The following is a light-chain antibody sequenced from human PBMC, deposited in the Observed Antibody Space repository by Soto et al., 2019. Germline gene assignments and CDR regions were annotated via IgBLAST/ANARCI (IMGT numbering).Light chain of an antibody. Sequence: IQLTQSPSSLSASVGDRVTITCRASQGITTALAWYQQTPGKPPKVLIHDASTLKNGVPSRFSGSGSGREFTLTISSLQPGDFATYFCQQFISYPHTFGQGTKLEIK. CDR2: DAS. V-gene: IGKV1-13*02. CDR1: QGITTA. J-gene: IGKJ2*01. CDR3: QQFISYPHT.